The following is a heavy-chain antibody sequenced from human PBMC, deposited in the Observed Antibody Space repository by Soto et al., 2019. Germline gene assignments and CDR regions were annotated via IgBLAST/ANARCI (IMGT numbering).Heavy chain of an antibody. J-gene: IGHJ4*02. CDR3: AKDLGRGYSGYDLGLFDY. Sequence: GGSLRLSCAASGFTFSSYAMSWVRQAPGKGLEWVSAISGSGGSTYYADSVKGRFTISRDNSKNTLYLQMNSLRAEDTAVYYCAKDLGRGYSGYDLGLFDYWGQGTLVTVSS. CDR1: GFTFSSYA. D-gene: IGHD5-12*01. CDR2: ISGSGGST. V-gene: IGHV3-23*01.